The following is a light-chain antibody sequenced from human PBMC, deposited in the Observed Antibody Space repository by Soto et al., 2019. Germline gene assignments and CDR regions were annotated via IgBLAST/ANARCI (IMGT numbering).Light chain of an antibody. Sequence: DIQMTQSPSSLSASVADRVTITCRASQDIGTDLGWYQQKPGKAPERLIYDASILQGGVPSRFSGSGSGTESTLTISSLQPEDFATYSCLQHYSYPWTFGQGTKVDIK. V-gene: IGKV1-17*01. CDR1: QDIGTD. CDR2: DAS. CDR3: LQHYSYPWT. J-gene: IGKJ1*01.